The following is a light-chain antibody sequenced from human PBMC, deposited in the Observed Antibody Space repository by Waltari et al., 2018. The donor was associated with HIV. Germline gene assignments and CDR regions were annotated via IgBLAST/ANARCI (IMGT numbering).Light chain of an antibody. CDR3: QQYGSSPQT. J-gene: IGKJ1*01. V-gene: IGKV3-20*01. Sequence: DIVLTQSPGTLSLSPGERATLSCRASQTVSSTSLAWYQQKPGQAPRLLIYGASSRATGIPDRFSGSGSGTDFTLTISRLEPEDLAVYYCQQYGSSPQTFGQGTKVEIK. CDR1: QTVSSTS. CDR2: GAS.